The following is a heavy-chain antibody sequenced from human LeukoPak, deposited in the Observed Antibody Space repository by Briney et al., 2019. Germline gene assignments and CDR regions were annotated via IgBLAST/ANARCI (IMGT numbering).Heavy chain of an antibody. Sequence: SETLSLTCTVSGGSISSSSYYWGWIRQPPGKGLEWIGSIYYSGSTYSNPSLKSRVTISVDTSKNQFSLKLSSVTAADTAVYYCARLSGSLVDYWGRGALVTVSS. CDR2: IYYSGST. J-gene: IGHJ4*02. CDR1: GGSISSSSYY. D-gene: IGHD1-26*01. CDR3: ARLSGSLVDY. V-gene: IGHV4-39*07.